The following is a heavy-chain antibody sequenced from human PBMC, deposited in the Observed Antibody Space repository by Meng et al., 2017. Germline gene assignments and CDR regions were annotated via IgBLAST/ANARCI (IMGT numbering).Heavy chain of an antibody. CDR2: IYHSGST. D-gene: IGHD2-15*01. J-gene: IGHJ4*02. V-gene: IGHV4-4*02. CDR3: ARWSIYCSGGSCYSFDY. Sequence: QGRLQEPGPGLGKPSGTLSLTCAVSGGSISSSNWWSWVRQPPGKGLEWIGEIYHSGSTNYNPSLKSRVTISVDKSKNQFSLKLSSVTAADTAVYYCARWSIYCSGGSCYSFDYWGQGTLVTVSS. CDR1: GGSISSSNW.